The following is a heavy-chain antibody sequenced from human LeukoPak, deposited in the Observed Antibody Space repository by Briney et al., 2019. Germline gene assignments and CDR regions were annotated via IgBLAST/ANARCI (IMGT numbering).Heavy chain of an antibody. CDR3: ARGAPRNYDFWSGPFDY. CDR2: IAYDGSNK. V-gene: IGHV3-30-3*01. D-gene: IGHD3-3*01. Sequence: PGGSLRLSCAASGFTLSNYAIDWVRQAPGRWLEWVALIAYDGSNKLYADSVKGRFTISRDNSKNTLYLQMNSLRGEDTAVYYCARGAPRNYDFWSGPFDYWGQGSLVTVSS. J-gene: IGHJ4*02. CDR1: GFTLSNYA.